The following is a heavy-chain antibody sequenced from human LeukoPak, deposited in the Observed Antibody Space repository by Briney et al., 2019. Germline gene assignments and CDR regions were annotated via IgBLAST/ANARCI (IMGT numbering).Heavy chain of an antibody. V-gene: IGHV4-59*01. J-gene: IGHJ4*02. CDR1: GGSISSYY. D-gene: IGHD3-22*01. Sequence: PSETLSLTCTVSGGSISSYYWSWIRQPPGKGLEWIGYIYYSGSTNYNPSLKSRVTISVDTSKNQFSLKLSSVTAADTAVYYCARVLKNYYDSSGHCDYWGQGTLVTVSS. CDR2: IYYSGST. CDR3: ARVLKNYYDSSGHCDY.